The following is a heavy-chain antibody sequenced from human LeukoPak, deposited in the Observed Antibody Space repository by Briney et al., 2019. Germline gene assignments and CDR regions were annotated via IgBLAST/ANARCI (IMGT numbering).Heavy chain of an antibody. CDR2: ITYSSRAR. J-gene: IGHJ4*02. Sequence: QPGGSLRLSCAASGFTFSSYNMNWVRQAPGKGLEWVSSITYSSRARYYADSVKGRFTISRDNVKNSLYLQMDSLRAEDTAVYYCARAYCSSTSCFEWGQGTLVTVSS. D-gene: IGHD2-2*01. CDR1: GFTFSSYN. CDR3: ARAYCSSTSCFE. V-gene: IGHV3-48*01.